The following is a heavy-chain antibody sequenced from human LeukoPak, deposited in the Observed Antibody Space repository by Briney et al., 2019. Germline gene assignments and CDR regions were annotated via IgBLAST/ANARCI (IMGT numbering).Heavy chain of an antibody. V-gene: IGHV1-2*04. J-gene: IGHJ3*02. Sequence: GGSLRLSCAASGYTFTGYYMHWVRQAPGQGLEWMGWINPNSGGTNYAQKFQGWVTMTRDTSISTAYMELSRLRSDDTAVYYCARELGNRNAFDIWGQGTMVTVSS. CDR2: INPNSGGT. D-gene: IGHD1-1*01. CDR3: ARELGNRNAFDI. CDR1: GYTFTGYY.